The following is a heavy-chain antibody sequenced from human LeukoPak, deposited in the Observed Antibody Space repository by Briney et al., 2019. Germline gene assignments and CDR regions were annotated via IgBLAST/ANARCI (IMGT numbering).Heavy chain of an antibody. V-gene: IGHV7-4-1*02. J-gene: IGHJ5*02. D-gene: IGHD6-13*01. CDR2: INTNTGNP. CDR3: AREFFGSWYGRVNWFDP. Sequence: ASVKVSCKASGYTFTSYAMNWVRQAPGQGLEWMGWINTNTGNPTYAQGFTGRFVFSLDTSVSTAYLQISSLKAEDTAVYYCAREFFGSWYGRVNWFDPWDQGTLVTVSS. CDR1: GYTFTSYA.